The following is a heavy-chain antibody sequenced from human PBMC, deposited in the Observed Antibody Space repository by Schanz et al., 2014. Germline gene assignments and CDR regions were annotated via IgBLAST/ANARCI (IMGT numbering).Heavy chain of an antibody. J-gene: IGHJ4*02. CDR3: AASSGWHPSTDY. CDR1: GLTFTSAW. CDR2: INSVGSNT. D-gene: IGHD6-19*01. Sequence: EVQLLESGGGLVKPGGSLRLSCATSGLTFTSAWMSWVRQAPGKGLVWVARINSVGSNTDYADSVTGRFTISRDNAKNTLYLQMNTLRAEDTAVYYCAASSGWHPSTDYWGQGTLVTVSS. V-gene: IGHV3-74*02.